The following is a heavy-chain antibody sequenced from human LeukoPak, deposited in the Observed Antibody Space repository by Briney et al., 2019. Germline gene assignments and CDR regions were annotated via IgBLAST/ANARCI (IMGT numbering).Heavy chain of an antibody. CDR3: ARGDSGWYESGIDY. D-gene: IGHD6-19*01. CDR1: GYTFTGYY. J-gene: IGHJ4*02. Sequence: ASVKVSCKASGYTFTGYYMHWVRQAPGQGLEWMGWINPNSGGTNYAQKFRGRVTMTRDTSISTAYMELSRLRSDDTAVYYCARGDSGWYESGIDYWGQGTLVTVSS. CDR2: INPNSGGT. V-gene: IGHV1-2*02.